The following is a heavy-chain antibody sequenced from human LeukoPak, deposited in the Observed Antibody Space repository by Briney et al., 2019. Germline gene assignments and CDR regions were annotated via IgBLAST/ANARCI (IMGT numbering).Heavy chain of an antibody. J-gene: IGHJ4*02. CDR2: INHSGST. CDR1: GGSFSGYY. Sequence: SETLSRTCAVYGGSFSGYYWSWIRQPPGKGLEWIGEINHSGSTNYNPSLKSRVTISVDTSKNQFSLKLSPVTAADTAVYYCARPSRYSSSSGFGYWGQGTLVTVSS. V-gene: IGHV4-34*01. CDR3: ARPSRYSSSSGFGY. D-gene: IGHD6-6*01.